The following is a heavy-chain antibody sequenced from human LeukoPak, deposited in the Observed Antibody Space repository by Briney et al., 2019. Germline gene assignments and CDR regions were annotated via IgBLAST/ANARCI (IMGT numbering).Heavy chain of an antibody. J-gene: IGHJ4*02. V-gene: IGHV3-30*18. D-gene: IGHD3-22*01. CDR1: GFTFSGYG. Sequence: GGSLRLSCAASGFTFSGYGMHWVRQAPGKGLEWVAVTSYDGTNKYYADSVKGRFTISRDNSKNTLYLQMNSLRAEDTAVHYCAKDRGLYYYDSGGAYDYWGQGTLVTVSS. CDR3: AKDRGLYYYDSGGAYDY. CDR2: TSYDGTNK.